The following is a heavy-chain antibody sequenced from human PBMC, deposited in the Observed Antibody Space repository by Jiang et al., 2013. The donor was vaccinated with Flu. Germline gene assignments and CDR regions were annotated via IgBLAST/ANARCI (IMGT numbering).Heavy chain of an antibody. V-gene: IGHV3-30*02. CDR3: AKEMGAVTYYYYYGMDV. Sequence: VQLVESGGGVVQPGGSLKVSCAPSGFTFSSYGMHWVRQAPGKGLEWVAFIRYDGSKQYYADSVKGRFTVSRDNSKDTLSLQMTSLRAEDTALYYCAKEMGAVTYYYYYGMDVWGQGTT. CDR2: IRYDGSKQ. D-gene: IGHD4-17*01. CDR1: GFTFSSYG. J-gene: IGHJ6*02.